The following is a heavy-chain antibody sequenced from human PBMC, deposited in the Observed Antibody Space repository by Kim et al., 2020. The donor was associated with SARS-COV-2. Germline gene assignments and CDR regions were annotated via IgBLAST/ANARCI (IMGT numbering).Heavy chain of an antibody. Sequence: ASVKVSCKASGYTFTSYYMHWVRQAPGQGLEWMGIINPSGGSTSYAQKFQGRVTMTRDTSTSTVYMELSSLRSEDTAVYYCARGSDHKFGGVIVGDFDYWGQGTLVTVSS. CDR3: ARGSDHKFGGVIVGDFDY. CDR1: GYTFTSYY. V-gene: IGHV1-46*01. J-gene: IGHJ4*02. D-gene: IGHD3-16*02. CDR2: INPSGGST.